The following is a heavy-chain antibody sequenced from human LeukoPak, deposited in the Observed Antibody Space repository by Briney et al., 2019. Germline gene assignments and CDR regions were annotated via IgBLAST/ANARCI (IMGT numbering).Heavy chain of an antibody. V-gene: IGHV3-7*01. CDR2: IKQDVGEK. Sequence: GGSLRLSCAASGFTFGSYWMSCVRQAPGKGREWVSNIKQDVGEKYYVDSVKGRFTISRDNAKNSLYLQMNSLRAEDTAVYYCARDIPRAYYYGSSGDIHHWGQRTLVTVSS. CDR3: ARDIPRAYYYGSSGDIHH. D-gene: IGHD3-22*01. CDR1: GFTFGSYW. J-gene: IGHJ5*02.